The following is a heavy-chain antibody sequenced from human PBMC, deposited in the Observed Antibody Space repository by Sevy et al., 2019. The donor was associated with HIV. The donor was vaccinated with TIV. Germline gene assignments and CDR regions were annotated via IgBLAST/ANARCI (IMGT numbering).Heavy chain of an antibody. D-gene: IGHD3-22*01. CDR3: AKGSRGPITMIVVVNTLLNY. V-gene: IGHV3-23*01. CDR2: ISGSGGST. J-gene: IGHJ4*02. CDR1: GFTFSSYA. Sequence: GGSLRLSCAASGFTFSSYAMSWVRQAPGKGLEWVSAISGSGGSTYYADSVKGRFTISRYNSKNTLYLQMNSLRAEDTAVYYCAKGSRGPITMIVVVNTLLNYWGQGTLVTVSS.